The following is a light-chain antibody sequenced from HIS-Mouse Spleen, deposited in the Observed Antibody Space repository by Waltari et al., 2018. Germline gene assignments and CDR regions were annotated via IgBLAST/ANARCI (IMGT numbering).Light chain of an antibody. CDR3: CSYAGSYTYV. CDR2: DVS. J-gene: IGLJ1*01. Sequence: QSALTQPRPVSGSPGQSVTISCTGTSSDAGGYNYVPWYQQHPGKAPKLMIYDVSKRPSGVPDRFSGSKSGNTASLTISGLQAEDEADYYCCSYAGSYTYVFGTGTKVTVL. V-gene: IGLV2-11*01. CDR1: SSDAGGYNY.